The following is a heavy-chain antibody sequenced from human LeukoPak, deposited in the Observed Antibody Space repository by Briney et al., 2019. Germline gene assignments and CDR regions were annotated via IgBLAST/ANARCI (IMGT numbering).Heavy chain of an antibody. CDR1: GYTFTSYG. V-gene: IGHV1-18*01. CDR2: ISAYNGNT. Sequence: ASVKVSCKASGYTFTSYGISWVRQAPGQGLEWMGWISAYNGNTNYAQKLQGRVTTTTDTSTSTAYMELRSLRSEDTAVYYCARERGAAGTLSPPLFDPWGQGTLVTVSS. D-gene: IGHD6-13*01. J-gene: IGHJ5*02. CDR3: ARERGAAGTLSPPLFDP.